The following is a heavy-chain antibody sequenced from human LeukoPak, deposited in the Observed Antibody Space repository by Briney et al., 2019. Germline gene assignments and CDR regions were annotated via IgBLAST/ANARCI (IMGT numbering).Heavy chain of an antibody. V-gene: IGHV4-59*01. CDR1: GGSISTYY. CDR3: ARERSGWSYTFDY. D-gene: IGHD6-19*01. J-gene: IGHJ4*02. CDR2: IYYSGGT. Sequence: PSETLSLTCTVSGGSISTYYWSWVRQPPGKGLEWIGYIYYSGGTNYNPSLKSRVTISVDTSKNQFSLKLSSVTAADTAVYYCARERSGWSYTFDYWGQGTLVTVSS.